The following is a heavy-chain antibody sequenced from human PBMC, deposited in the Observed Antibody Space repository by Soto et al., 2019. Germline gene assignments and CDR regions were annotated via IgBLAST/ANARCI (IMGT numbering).Heavy chain of an antibody. Sequence: GGSLRLSCAASGFTFSSYGMHWVRQAPGKGLEWVAVISYDGSNKYYADSVKGRFTISRDNSKNTLYLQMNSLRAEDTAVYYCATSSSWSYYYYGMDVWGQGTTVTVSS. CDR3: ATSSSWSYYYYGMDV. V-gene: IGHV3-30*03. J-gene: IGHJ6*02. D-gene: IGHD6-13*01. CDR2: ISYDGSNK. CDR1: GFTFSSYG.